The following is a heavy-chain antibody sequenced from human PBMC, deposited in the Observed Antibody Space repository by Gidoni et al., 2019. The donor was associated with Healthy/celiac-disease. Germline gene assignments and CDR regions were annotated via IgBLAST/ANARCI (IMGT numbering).Heavy chain of an antibody. J-gene: IGHJ4*02. CDR1: GGSFRGYY. CDR2: INHSGST. CDR3: ARGRRGTTVTTWLGLAFGY. D-gene: IGHD4-4*01. Sequence: QVQLQQWGAGLLKPSETLSLTCAVYGGSFRGYYWSWIRPPPGKGLEWIGEINHSGSTNSNPSLKSRVTRSVDTSKNQFSLKLSSVTAADTAVYYCARGRRGTTVTTWLGLAFGYWGQGTLVTVSS. V-gene: IGHV4-34*01.